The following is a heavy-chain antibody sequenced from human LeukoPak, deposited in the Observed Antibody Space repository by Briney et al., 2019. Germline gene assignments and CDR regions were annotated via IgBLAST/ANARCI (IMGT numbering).Heavy chain of an antibody. D-gene: IGHD6-19*01. J-gene: IGHJ6*02. CDR1: GYTFTSYG. CDR3: ASSIAVAGTWYYGMDV. V-gene: IGHV1-18*01. CDR2: ISAYNGNT. Sequence: ASVKVPCKASGYTFTSYGISWVRQAPGQGLEWMGWISAYNGNTNYAQKLQGRVTMTTDTSTSTAYMELRSLRSDDTAVYYCASSIAVAGTWYYGMDVWGQGTTVTVSS.